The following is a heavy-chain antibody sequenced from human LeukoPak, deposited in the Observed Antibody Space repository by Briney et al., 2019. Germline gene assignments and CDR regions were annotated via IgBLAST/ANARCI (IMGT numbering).Heavy chain of an antibody. CDR1: GYTFTTYG. J-gene: IGHJ4*02. CDR2: ISAYNGNT. CDR3: ARVFHDSSGYYPYYFDY. D-gene: IGHD3-22*01. V-gene: IGHV1-18*01. Sequence: ASVKVSCKASGYTFTTYGISWVRQAPGQGLEWMGWISAYNGNTNHAQKLQGRVTMTTDTSTSTAYMELRSLRSDDTAVYYCARVFHDSSGYYPYYFDYWGQGTLVTVSS.